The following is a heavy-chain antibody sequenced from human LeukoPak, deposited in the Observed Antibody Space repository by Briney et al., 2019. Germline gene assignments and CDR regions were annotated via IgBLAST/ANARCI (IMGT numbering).Heavy chain of an antibody. CDR1: GFTFSSYA. V-gene: IGHV3-30*01. D-gene: IGHD2-15*01. CDR2: ISYDGSNK. Sequence: GRSPRLSCAASGFTFSSYAMHWVRQAPGKGLEWVAVISYDGSNKYYADSVKGRFTISRDNSKNTLYLQMNSLRAEDTAVYYCARPTRYCSGGSCYHPIDYWGQGTLVTVSS. J-gene: IGHJ4*02. CDR3: ARPTRYCSGGSCYHPIDY.